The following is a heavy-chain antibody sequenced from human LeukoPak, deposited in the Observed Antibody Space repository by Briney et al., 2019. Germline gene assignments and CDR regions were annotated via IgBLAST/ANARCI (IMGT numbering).Heavy chain of an antibody. Sequence: GGSLRLSCAASGFTFSSYGMHWVRQAPGKGLEWVAFIRYDGSNKYYADSVKGRFTISRDNSKNTLYLQMNSLRAEDTAVYYCAKAGDYYDSSGYSTYYYYMDVWGKGTTVTISS. CDR3: AKAGDYYDSSGYSTYYYYMDV. CDR2: IRYDGSNK. J-gene: IGHJ6*03. D-gene: IGHD3-22*01. V-gene: IGHV3-30*02. CDR1: GFTFSSYG.